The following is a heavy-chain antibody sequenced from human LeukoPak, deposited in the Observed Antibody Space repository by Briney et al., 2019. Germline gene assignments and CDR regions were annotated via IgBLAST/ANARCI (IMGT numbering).Heavy chain of an antibody. Sequence: GGSLRLSCAASGFTFSSYAMHWVRQAPGKGLEWVAVISYDGSNKYYADSVKGRFTISRDNSKNTLYLQMNSLRAEDTAVYYCARGGEQQLVQQPFDYWGQGTLVTVSS. CDR2: ISYDGSNK. D-gene: IGHD6-13*01. CDR1: GFTFSSYA. J-gene: IGHJ4*02. CDR3: ARGGEQQLVQQPFDY. V-gene: IGHV3-30-3*01.